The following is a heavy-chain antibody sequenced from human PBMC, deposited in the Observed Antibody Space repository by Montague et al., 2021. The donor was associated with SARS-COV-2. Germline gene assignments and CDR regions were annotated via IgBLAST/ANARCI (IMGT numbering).Heavy chain of an antibody. CDR2: IYYSGST. D-gene: IGHD2-2*01. J-gene: IGHJ5*02. V-gene: IGHV4-39*01. CDR3: ARQGDQLLLEYWFDP. CDR1: GGSISSSSYY. Sequence: SETLSLTCTVSGGSISSSSYYWGWIRQPPGKGLEWIGSIYYSGSTYYNPPLKSRVTISVDTSKNQFSLKLVSVTAADTAVYYCARQGDQLLLEYWFDPWGQGTLVTVSS.